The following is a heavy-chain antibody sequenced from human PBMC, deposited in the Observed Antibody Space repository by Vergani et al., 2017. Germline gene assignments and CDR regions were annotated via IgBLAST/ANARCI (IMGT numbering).Heavy chain of an antibody. V-gene: IGHV3-30*18. Sequence: QVQLVESGGGVVQPGRSLRLSCAASGFTFSSYGMHWVRQAPGKGLEWVAVISYDGSNKYYADSVKGRFTISRDNSKNTLYLQTNSLRAEDTAVYYCAKVRYRGVARDAFDIWGQGTMVTVSS. CDR1: GFTFSSYG. D-gene: IGHD3-10*01. CDR2: ISYDGSNK. CDR3: AKVRYRGVARDAFDI. J-gene: IGHJ3*02.